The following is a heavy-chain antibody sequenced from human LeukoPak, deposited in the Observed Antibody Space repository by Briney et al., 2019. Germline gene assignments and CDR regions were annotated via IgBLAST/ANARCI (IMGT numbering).Heavy chain of an antibody. V-gene: IGHV4-38-2*02. CDR2: IDHSGST. D-gene: IGHD6-25*01. Sequence: PSETLSLTCTVSGYSISSGYYWGWIRQPPGKGLEWTGSIDHSGSTYYNPSLKSRITISLDTSKNQFSLNLSSVTAADTAVYYCARDSALAQAAMFDYWGQGTLVTVSS. J-gene: IGHJ4*02. CDR1: GYSISSGYY. CDR3: ARDSALAQAAMFDY.